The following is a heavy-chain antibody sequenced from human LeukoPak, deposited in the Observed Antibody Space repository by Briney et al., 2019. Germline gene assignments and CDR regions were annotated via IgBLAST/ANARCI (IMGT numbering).Heavy chain of an antibody. CDR2: IYYSGST. V-gene: IGHV4-39*07. J-gene: IGHJ6*03. Sequence: SETLSLTCTVSGGSISSSSYYWGWIRQPPGKGLEWIGSIYYSGSTYYNPSLKSRVTISVDTSKNQFSLKLSSVTAADTAVYYCARLGDTIFGVAYNYYYYYYMDVWGKGTTVTVSS. CDR1: GGSISSSSYY. CDR3: ARLGDTIFGVAYNYYYYYYMDV. D-gene: IGHD3-3*01.